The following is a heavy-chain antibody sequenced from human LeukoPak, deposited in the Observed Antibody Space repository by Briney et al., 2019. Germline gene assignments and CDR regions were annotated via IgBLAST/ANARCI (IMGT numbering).Heavy chain of an antibody. D-gene: IGHD3-22*01. V-gene: IGHV1-69*04. CDR2: IIPILGIA. CDR1: GGTFSSYA. J-gene: IGHJ6*02. CDR3: ARDWGGRGYDSSGSYYYGMDV. Sequence: ASVKVSCKASGGTFSSYAISRVRQAPGQGVEGMGRIIPILGIANYAQKFQGRVTITADKSTSTAYMELSSLRSEDTAVYYCARDWGGRGYDSSGSYYYGMDVWGQGTTVTVSS.